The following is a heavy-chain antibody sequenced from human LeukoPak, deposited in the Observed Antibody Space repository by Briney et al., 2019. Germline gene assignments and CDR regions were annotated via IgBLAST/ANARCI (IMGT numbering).Heavy chain of an antibody. CDR1: GFTFNNYA. Sequence: GSLRLSCAASGFTFNNYAMTWVRQAPGKGLEWVSVVSGSGDNTNYADSVKGRFTIFRDNSKNTLFLQMNSLRTEDTAVYFCARWGNDYSQFDSWGQGTLVTVSS. V-gene: IGHV3-23*01. CDR3: ARWGNDYSQFDS. CDR2: VSGSGDNT. D-gene: IGHD4-11*01. J-gene: IGHJ4*02.